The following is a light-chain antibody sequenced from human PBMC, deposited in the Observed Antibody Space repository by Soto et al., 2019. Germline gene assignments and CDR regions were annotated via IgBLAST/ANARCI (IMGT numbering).Light chain of an antibody. CDR1: SSNLGDNN. CDR3: GAWDASRDGYV. Sequence: QSVLTQPPSASGTPGQTVTISCSTSSSNLGDNNVTWYQQVPGTAPKLLIYSDDQRPSGVSDRFSGSKSGTSASLAICGLQADDEADYYCGAWDASRDGYVFGTGTKVTVL. CDR2: SDD. V-gene: IGLV1-44*01. J-gene: IGLJ1*01.